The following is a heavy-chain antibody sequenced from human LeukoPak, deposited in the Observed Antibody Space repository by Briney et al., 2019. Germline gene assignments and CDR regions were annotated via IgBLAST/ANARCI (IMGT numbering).Heavy chain of an antibody. Sequence: GGSLRLSFAASGFTFSSYSMNWVRQAPGKGLEWVSSISSSSSYIYYADSVKGRFTISRDNAKNSLYLQMNSLRAEDTAVYYCARDLKEDTAMGGYWGQGTLVTVSS. J-gene: IGHJ4*02. D-gene: IGHD5-18*01. CDR1: GFTFSSYS. CDR2: ISSSSSYI. CDR3: ARDLKEDTAMGGY. V-gene: IGHV3-21*01.